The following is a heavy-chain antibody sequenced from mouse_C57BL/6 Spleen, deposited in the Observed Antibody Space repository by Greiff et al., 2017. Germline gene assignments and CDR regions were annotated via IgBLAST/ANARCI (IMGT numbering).Heavy chain of an antibody. Sequence: QFRLQQPGAELLKPGASVKLSCKASGYTFTSYWMHWVKRRPGRGLEWIGRFVPNSGGTTYNAKFKSKATPTVDKPSRTTYLQPGDPASEDCAIYDCARTGYYGNSLDYWGQGTSVTVSS. CDR3: ARTGYYGNSLDY. D-gene: IGHD1-1*01. J-gene: IGHJ4*01. CDR2: FVPNSGGT. CDR1: GYTFTSYW. V-gene: IGHV1-72*01.